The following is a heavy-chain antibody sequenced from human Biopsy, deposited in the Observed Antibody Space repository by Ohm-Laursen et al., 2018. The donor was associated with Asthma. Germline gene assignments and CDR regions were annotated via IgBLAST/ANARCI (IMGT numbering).Heavy chain of an antibody. Sequence: SLRLSCTASGFTFSSYGMHWVRQAPGKGLEWVAVIWYDGSNKYYADSVKGRFTISRDNSKNTLYLQMNSLRAEDTAVYYCARKARHGDYDFDYWGQEPWSPSPQ. CDR3: ARKARHGDYDFDY. V-gene: IGHV3-33*01. D-gene: IGHD4-17*01. CDR1: GFTFSSYG. J-gene: IGHJ4*01. CDR2: IWYDGSNK.